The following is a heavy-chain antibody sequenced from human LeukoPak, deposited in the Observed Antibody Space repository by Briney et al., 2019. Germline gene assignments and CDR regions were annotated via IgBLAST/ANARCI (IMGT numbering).Heavy chain of an antibody. J-gene: IGHJ5*02. CDR3: ARFPIAAAGSKINWFDP. V-gene: IGHV4-59*08. D-gene: IGHD6-13*01. CDR2: IYYSGST. CDR1: GGSISSYY. Sequence: SETLSLTCTVSGGSISSYYWSWVRQPPGKGLEWVGYIYYSGSTTYNPSLKSRVTISVDTSKSQFSLKLSSVTAADTAVYYCARFPIAAAGSKINWFDPWGQGTLVTVSS.